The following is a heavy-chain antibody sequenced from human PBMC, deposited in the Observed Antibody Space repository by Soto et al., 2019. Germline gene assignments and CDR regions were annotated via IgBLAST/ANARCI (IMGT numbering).Heavy chain of an antibody. V-gene: IGHV3-30*02. D-gene: IGHD3-22*01. Sequence: GGSLRLSCAASGFTFSSYGMHWVRQAPGKGLEWVAVIWYDGSNKYYADSVKGRFTISRDNSKNTLYLQMNSLRAEDTAVYYCATYESNGYYYPPGVDPWGQGTLVTVSS. CDR3: ATYESNGYYYPPGVDP. J-gene: IGHJ5*02. CDR1: GFTFSSYG. CDR2: IWYDGSNK.